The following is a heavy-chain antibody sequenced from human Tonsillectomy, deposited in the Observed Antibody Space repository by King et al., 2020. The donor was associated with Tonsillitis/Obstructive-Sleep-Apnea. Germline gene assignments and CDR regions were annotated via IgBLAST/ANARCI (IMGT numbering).Heavy chain of an antibody. CDR1: GGSISSSSYY. CDR2: IYYSGST. D-gene: IGHD5-12*01. Sequence: QLQESGPGLVKPSETLSLTCTVSGGSISSSSYYWGWIRQPPGKGLEWIGSIYYSGSTYYNPSLKSRVTISVATSKTQFSLKLSSVTAADTAVYYCATVATTYYYYYMDVWGKGTTVTVSS. V-gene: IGHV4-39*01. CDR3: ATVATTYYYYYMDV. J-gene: IGHJ6*03.